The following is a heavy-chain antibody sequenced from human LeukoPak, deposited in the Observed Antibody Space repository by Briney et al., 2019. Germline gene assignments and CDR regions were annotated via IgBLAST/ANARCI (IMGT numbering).Heavy chain of an antibody. D-gene: IGHD3-10*01. J-gene: IGHJ3*01. V-gene: IGHV1-18*03. CDR2: ITTYNNNT. CDR1: GYTFTNYG. CDR3: ARAFGLTMVRGIMGYRAYDL. Sequence: ASVKVSCKASGYTFTNYGLGWVRQAPGQGLEWMGWITTYNNNTEYEQKFQGRVTITTDTSTSTAYMELRSLTSDDMAVYYCARAFGLTMVRGIMGYRAYDLWGQGTMVIVST.